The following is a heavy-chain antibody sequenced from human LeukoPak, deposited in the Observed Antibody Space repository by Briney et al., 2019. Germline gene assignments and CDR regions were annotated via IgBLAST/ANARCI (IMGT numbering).Heavy chain of an antibody. D-gene: IGHD6-19*01. Sequence: GGSLRLSCAASGFTFSSYGMHWVRQAPGKGLEWVAVISYDGSNKYYADSVKGRFTISRDNSKNTLYLQMNSLRAEDTAVYYCAKVYSSGWSPIDYWGQGTVVTVSS. CDR3: AKVYSSGWSPIDY. V-gene: IGHV3-30*18. CDR2: ISYDGSNK. CDR1: GFTFSSYG. J-gene: IGHJ4*02.